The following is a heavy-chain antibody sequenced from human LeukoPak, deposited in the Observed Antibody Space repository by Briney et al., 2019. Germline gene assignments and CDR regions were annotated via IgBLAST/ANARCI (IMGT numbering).Heavy chain of an antibody. CDR3: ATEEGYNAY. CDR2: IHHSGST. Sequence: GSLRLSCAASGFTFSSYGMHWVRQAPGKGLEWIGEIHHSGSTKYNPSLKSRVTISVDVSQSQFSLKLTSVTAADTAVYYCATEEGYNAYWGQGILVTVSS. CDR1: GFTFSSYG. J-gene: IGHJ4*02. V-gene: IGHV4-34*01. D-gene: IGHD5-24*01.